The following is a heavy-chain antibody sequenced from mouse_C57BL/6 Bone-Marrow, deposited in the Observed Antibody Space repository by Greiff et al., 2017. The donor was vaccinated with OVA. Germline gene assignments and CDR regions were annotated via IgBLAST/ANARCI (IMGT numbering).Heavy chain of an antibody. J-gene: IGHJ2*01. D-gene: IGHD1-1*01. CDR2: IDPSDSYT. CDR3: ARRGYYYGSSSGDY. Sequence: QVQLQQPGAELVRPGTSVKLSCKASGYTFTSYWMHWVKQRPGQGLEWIGVIDPSDSYTNYNQKFKGKATLTVDTSSSTAYMQLSSLTSEDSAVYYCARRGYYYGSSSGDYWGQGTTLTVSS. CDR1: GYTFTSYW. V-gene: IGHV1-59*01.